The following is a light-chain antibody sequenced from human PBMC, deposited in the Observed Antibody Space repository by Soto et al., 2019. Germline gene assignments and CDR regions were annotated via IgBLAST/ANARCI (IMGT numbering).Light chain of an antibody. CDR1: QSVSSSF. Sequence: EIVLTQSPGPLSLSPGERATLSCRASQSVSSSFLAWYQQKPGQAPRLLIYGPSNMATGIPDRFSGSGSGTDFTLTISRLEPEDFAVYYCQQYVTSPWAFGQGTKVAIE. CDR2: GPS. CDR3: QQYVTSPWA. V-gene: IGKV3-20*01. J-gene: IGKJ1*01.